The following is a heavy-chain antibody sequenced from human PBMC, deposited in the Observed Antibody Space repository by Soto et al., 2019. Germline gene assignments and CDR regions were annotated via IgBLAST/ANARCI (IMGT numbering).Heavy chain of an antibody. Sequence: SETLSLTCTVSGGSISSGDYYWSWIRQPPGKGLEWIGYIYYSGSTNYNPSLKSRVTISVDTSKNQFSLKLSSVTAADTAVYYCARGMIVGAFDYWGQGTLVTVSS. V-gene: IGHV4-61*08. CDR3: ARGMIVGAFDY. J-gene: IGHJ4*02. CDR1: GGSISSGDYY. CDR2: IYYSGST. D-gene: IGHD1-26*01.